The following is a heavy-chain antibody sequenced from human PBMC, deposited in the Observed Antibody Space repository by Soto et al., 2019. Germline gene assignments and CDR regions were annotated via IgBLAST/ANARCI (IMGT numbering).Heavy chain of an antibody. CDR1: GGSISSSSYY. V-gene: IGHV4-39*01. Sequence: PSDTLSLTCTVSGGSISSSSYYWGWIRQPPGKGLEWIGSIYYSGSTYYNPSLKSRVTISVDTSKNQFSLKLSSVTAADTAVYYCARTGSHIVVVTAIPYDAFDIWGQGTMVTVSS. CDR3: ARTGSHIVVVTAIPYDAFDI. CDR2: IYYSGST. J-gene: IGHJ3*02. D-gene: IGHD2-21*02.